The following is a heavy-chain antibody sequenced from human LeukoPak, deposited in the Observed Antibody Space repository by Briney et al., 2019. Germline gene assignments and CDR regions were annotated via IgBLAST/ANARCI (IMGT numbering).Heavy chain of an antibody. CDR2: IYYSGST. V-gene: IGHV4-59*01. Sequence: PSETLSLTCTVSGGSISSYYWSWIRQPPGKGLEWIGYIYYSGSTNYNPSLKSRVTISVDTPKNQFSLKLSSVTAADTAVYYCARIYCSGGSCYIDYWGQGTLVTVSS. J-gene: IGHJ4*02. CDR1: GGSISSYY. D-gene: IGHD2-15*01. CDR3: ARIYCSGGSCYIDY.